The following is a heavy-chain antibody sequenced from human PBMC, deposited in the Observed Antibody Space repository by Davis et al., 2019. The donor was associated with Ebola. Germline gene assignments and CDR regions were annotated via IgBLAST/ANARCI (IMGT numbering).Heavy chain of an antibody. Sequence: SETLSLTCTVSGASINSDYWGWIRQPPGKGLEWIGSIYYSGITYYNPSLKSRVTISVDTSKNQFSLKLRSVTAADTAVYYCARQGWSGYSLRHWLDPWGRGTLVTVSS. D-gene: IGHD3-3*01. CDR3: ARQGWSGYSLRHWLDP. V-gene: IGHV4-39*01. CDR1: GASINSDY. CDR2: IYYSGIT. J-gene: IGHJ5*02.